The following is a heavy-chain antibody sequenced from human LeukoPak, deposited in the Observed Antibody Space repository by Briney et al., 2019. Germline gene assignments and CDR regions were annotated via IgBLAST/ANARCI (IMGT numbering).Heavy chain of an antibody. CDR3: ARDLSGSLYFDY. D-gene: IGHD3-10*01. V-gene: IGHV4-4*07. Sequence: SETLSLTCTVSGASISSYYYNWIRQTAGGGLEWIGRLYISGSTDYNPSLKSRVTISVDTSNNQFSLKLNSVTAADTAVYFCARDLSGSLYFDYWGQGVLVTVSS. CDR2: LYISGST. J-gene: IGHJ4*02. CDR1: GASISSYY.